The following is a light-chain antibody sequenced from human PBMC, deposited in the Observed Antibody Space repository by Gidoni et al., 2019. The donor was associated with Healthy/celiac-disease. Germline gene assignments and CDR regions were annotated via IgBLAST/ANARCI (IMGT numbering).Light chain of an antibody. V-gene: IGLV2-14*03. Sequence: QSALTQPASVSGSPGQSFTISCTGTSNDVGGYNYVSWSQQHPGKAPKLMSYDVSNRPSGVSNRFSGSKSCNTASLTISGLQAEDGADYYCSSDTSSSVVFGGGTKLTVL. J-gene: IGLJ2*01. CDR2: DVS. CDR1: SNDVGGYNY. CDR3: SSDTSSSVV.